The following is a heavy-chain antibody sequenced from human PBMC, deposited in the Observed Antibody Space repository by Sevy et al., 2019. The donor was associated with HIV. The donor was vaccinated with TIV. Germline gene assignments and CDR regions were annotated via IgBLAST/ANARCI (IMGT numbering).Heavy chain of an antibody. J-gene: IGHJ6*02. CDR1: GYTFSTYG. V-gene: IGHV1-18*01. Sequence: ASVKVSCKASGYTFSTYGLTWVRQAPGQGLEWMGWISTYNDNKNYAEKVQGRLTLTIDTSTNTAYMEMRSLRSDDTAVYYCARGPEAWSGPYHHCPGMDVWGQGTTVTVSS. CDR2: ISTYNDNK. D-gene: IGHD3-3*01. CDR3: ARGPEAWSGPYHHCPGMDV.